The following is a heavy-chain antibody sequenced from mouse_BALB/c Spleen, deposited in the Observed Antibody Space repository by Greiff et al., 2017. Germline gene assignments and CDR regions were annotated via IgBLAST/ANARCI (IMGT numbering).Heavy chain of an antibody. Sequence: EVKLMESGPGLVKPSQSLSLTCTVTGYSITSDYAWNWIRQFPGNKLEWMGYISYSGSTSYNPSLKSRISITRDTSKNQFFLQLNSVTTEDTATYYCASAYYGNYEAMDYWGQGTSVTVSS. CDR1: GYSITSDYA. V-gene: IGHV3-2*02. J-gene: IGHJ4*01. D-gene: IGHD2-10*01. CDR2: ISYSGST. CDR3: ASAYYGNYEAMDY.